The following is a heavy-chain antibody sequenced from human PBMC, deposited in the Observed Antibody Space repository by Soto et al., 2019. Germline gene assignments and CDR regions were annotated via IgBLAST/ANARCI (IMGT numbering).Heavy chain of an antibody. D-gene: IGHD2-21*02. V-gene: IGHV1-18*01. Sequence: ASVKVSCKASGYTFTSYGISWVRQAPGQGLEWMGWISAYNGNTNYAQKLQGRVTMTTDTSTSTAYMELRKLRSDDTAVYYCARVRAYCVGDCYYTYDGFDIWGQGTMVTVSS. CDR3: ARVRAYCVGDCYYTYDGFDI. J-gene: IGHJ3*02. CDR1: GYTFTSYG. CDR2: ISAYNGNT.